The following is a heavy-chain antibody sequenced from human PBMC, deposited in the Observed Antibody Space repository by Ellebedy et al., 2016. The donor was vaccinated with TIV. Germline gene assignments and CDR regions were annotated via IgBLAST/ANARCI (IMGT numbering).Heavy chain of an antibody. CDR1: GFTFSNYW. D-gene: IGHD6-19*01. CDR2: IKQDGSEK. J-gene: IGHJ4*02. V-gene: IGHV3-7*01. Sequence: GGSLRLSCGTSGFTFSNYWMTWVRQAPGKGLEWVANIKQDGSEKYYVDSVKGRFSISRDNAKNSVYLQMHSLRDEDTAVYYCARDQWLGRAYYFDYWGQGTLLTVSS. CDR3: ARDQWLGRAYYFDY.